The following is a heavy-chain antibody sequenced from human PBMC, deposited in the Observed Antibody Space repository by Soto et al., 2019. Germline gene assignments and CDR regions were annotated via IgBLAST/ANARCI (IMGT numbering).Heavy chain of an antibody. V-gene: IGHV3-23*01. D-gene: IGHD5-18*01. CDR2: ISGSGGST. CDR1: GFTFSSYA. CDR3: AKDADGYSYGYGGGASWFDP. Sequence: GSLRLSCAASGFTFSSYAMSWVRQAPGKGLEWVSAISGSGGSTYYADSVKGRFTISRDNSKNTLYLQMNSLRAEDTAVYYCAKDADGYSYGYGGGASWFDPWGQGTLVTVSS. J-gene: IGHJ5*02.